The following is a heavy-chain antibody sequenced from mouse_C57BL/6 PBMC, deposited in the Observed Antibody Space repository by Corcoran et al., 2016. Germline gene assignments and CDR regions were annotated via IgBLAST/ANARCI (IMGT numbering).Heavy chain of an antibody. CDR3: TTYYYGSSYAWFAY. D-gene: IGHD1-1*01. J-gene: IGHJ3*01. CDR2: IDPEDGDT. V-gene: IGHV14-1*01. Sequence: EVQLQQSGAELVRPGASVQLSCTASGFNIKDYYMHWVKQRPEQGLEWIGRIDPEDGDTEYAPKFQGKATVTADTSSNTAYLQLSSLTSEDTAVDYCTTYYYGSSYAWFAYWGQGTLVTVSA. CDR1: GFNIKDYY.